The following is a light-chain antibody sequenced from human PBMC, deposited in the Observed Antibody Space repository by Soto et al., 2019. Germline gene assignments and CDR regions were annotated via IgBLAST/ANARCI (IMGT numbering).Light chain of an antibody. CDR3: ATWEDNLTARV. Sequence: QSALTQPRSVSASPGQSVTISCTGTSSDVGRYDYVSWYQQHPGKAPKLIVYDVTERPSGVPDRFSGSKSGNTASLTISGLQSEDEAVYYCATWEDNLTARVFGGGTKLTVL. CDR1: SSDVGRYDY. J-gene: IGLJ3*02. V-gene: IGLV2-11*01. CDR2: DVT.